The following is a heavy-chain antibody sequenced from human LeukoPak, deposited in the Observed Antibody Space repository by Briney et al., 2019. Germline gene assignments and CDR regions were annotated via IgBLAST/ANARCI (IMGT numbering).Heavy chain of an antibody. J-gene: IGHJ3*02. CDR3: ARDDGSSSVNALDI. Sequence: ASVKVSCEASGYTFTAYYIHWVRQAPGQGLEWMGWINPKNADTDYAQNFRGRVTMTRDTSISTVYMELSRLRSDDTAVYYCARDDGSSSVNALDIWGQGTMITVSS. CDR1: GYTFTAYY. CDR2: INPKNADT. D-gene: IGHD6-6*01. V-gene: IGHV1-2*02.